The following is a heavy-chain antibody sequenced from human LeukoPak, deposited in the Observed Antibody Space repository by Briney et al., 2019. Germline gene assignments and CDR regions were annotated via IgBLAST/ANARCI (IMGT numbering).Heavy chain of an antibody. D-gene: IGHD4-17*01. Sequence: GESLKISCKGSGYSFTSYWIGWVRQMPGKGLEWMGIIYPGDSDTRYSPSFQGQVTISADKSISTAYLQWSSLKVSDTAMYYCARHLGATVNTLYYFDYWGQGTLVTVSS. CDR2: IYPGDSDT. J-gene: IGHJ4*02. V-gene: IGHV5-51*01. CDR1: GYSFTSYW. CDR3: ARHLGATVNTLYYFDY.